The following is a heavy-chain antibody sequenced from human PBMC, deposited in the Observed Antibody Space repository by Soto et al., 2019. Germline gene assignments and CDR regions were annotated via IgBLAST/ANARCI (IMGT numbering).Heavy chain of an antibody. Sequence: GGSLRLSCAASGFTFSRFSMHWVRQAPGKGLAWVAVISYDGNNKHFAESVKGRFRISRDDSKNTVYLEMNNLRGDDSAVYYCARDHGIFLSYYYYGMDVWGQGTTVTVSS. D-gene: IGHD2-21*01. CDR1: GFTFSRFS. V-gene: IGHV3-30-3*01. CDR2: ISYDGNNK. CDR3: ARDHGIFLSYYYYGMDV. J-gene: IGHJ6*02.